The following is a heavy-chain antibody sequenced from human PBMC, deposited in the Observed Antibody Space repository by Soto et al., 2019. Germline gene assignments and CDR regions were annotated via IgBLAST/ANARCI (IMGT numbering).Heavy chain of an antibody. Sequence: PGGSLILSCAASGFTFSSYSMNWVRQAPGKGLEWVSSISSSSSYIFYADSVRGRFTISRDNSKNTVNLQMNSLRAEDTAVYYCARDPWAADYWGQGTLVTVSS. J-gene: IGHJ4*02. D-gene: IGHD3-16*01. CDR3: ARDPWAADY. CDR1: GFTFSSYS. CDR2: ISSSSSYI. V-gene: IGHV3-21*01.